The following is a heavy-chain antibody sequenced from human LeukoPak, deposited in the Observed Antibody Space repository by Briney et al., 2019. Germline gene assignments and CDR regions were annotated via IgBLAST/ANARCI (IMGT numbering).Heavy chain of an antibody. J-gene: IGHJ6*04. CDR3: ARDNYGSGSTTEPGGSYYYYGMDV. Sequence: GGSLRLSCAASGFTFSSYSMNWARQAPGKGLEWVSSISSSSSYIYYADSVKGRFTISRDNAKNSLYLQMNSLRAEDTAVYYCARDNYGSGSTTEPGGSYYYYGMDVWGKGTTVTVSS. D-gene: IGHD3-10*01. CDR2: ISSSSSYI. V-gene: IGHV3-21*01. CDR1: GFTFSSYS.